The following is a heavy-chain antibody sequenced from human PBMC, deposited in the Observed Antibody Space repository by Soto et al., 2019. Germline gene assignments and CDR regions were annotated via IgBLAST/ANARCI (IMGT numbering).Heavy chain of an antibody. J-gene: IGHJ6*02. CDR3: ARDRWSPIAGATDVYYYYYGMDV. V-gene: IGHV1-69*13. Sequence: SVKVSCKASGGTFSSYAISWVQQAPGQGLEWMGGIIPIFGTANYAQKFQGRVTITADESTSTAYMELSSLRSEDTAVYYCARDRWSPIAGATDVYYYYYGMDVWGQGTTVTVSS. CDR2: IIPIFGTA. CDR1: GGTFSSYA. D-gene: IGHD1-26*01.